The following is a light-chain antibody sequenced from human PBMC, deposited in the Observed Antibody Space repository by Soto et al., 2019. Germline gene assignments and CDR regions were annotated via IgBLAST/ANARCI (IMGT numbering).Light chain of an antibody. V-gene: IGKV3-20*01. CDR2: GAS. J-gene: IGKJ4*01. CDR3: HQYGSSPLT. CDR1: QSVSSSY. Sequence: EIVLTQSPGTLSLSPGERATLSCRASQSVSSSYLAWYQQKPGQAPRLLIYGASSRATGIPDRFSGSGSGTDFTLTISRLEPEEFAVYYCHQYGSSPLTFGGGTKGEIK.